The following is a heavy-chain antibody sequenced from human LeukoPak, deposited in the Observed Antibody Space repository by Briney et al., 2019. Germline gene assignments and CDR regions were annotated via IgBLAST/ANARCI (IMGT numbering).Heavy chain of an antibody. J-gene: IGHJ6*03. V-gene: IGHV4-34*01. D-gene: IGHD2-2*01. CDR1: GGSFSGYY. Sequence: KPSETPSLTCAVYGGSFSGYYWSWIRQPPGKGLEWIGEINHSGSTNYNPSLKSRVTISVDTSKNQFSLKLSSVTAADTAVYYCARTRRRAYCSSTSCSNYYYYYMDVWGKGTTVTVSS. CDR2: INHSGST. CDR3: ARTRRRAYCSSTSCSNYYYYYMDV.